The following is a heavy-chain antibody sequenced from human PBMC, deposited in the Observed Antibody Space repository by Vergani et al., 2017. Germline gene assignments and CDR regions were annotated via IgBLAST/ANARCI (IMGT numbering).Heavy chain of an antibody. CDR3: ASAYSSSWYPY. Sequence: QVQLQESGPGLVKPSQTLSLTCTVSGGSISGGDFFWSWIRQPPGKGLEWVGYIHYSGRTYYNPSLKSRISISVDTSKNQFSLKLSSVTAADTAVYYCASAYSSSWYPYWGQGTLVTVSS. CDR2: IHYSGRT. D-gene: IGHD6-13*01. J-gene: IGHJ4*02. CDR1: GGSISGGDFF. V-gene: IGHV4-30-4*08.